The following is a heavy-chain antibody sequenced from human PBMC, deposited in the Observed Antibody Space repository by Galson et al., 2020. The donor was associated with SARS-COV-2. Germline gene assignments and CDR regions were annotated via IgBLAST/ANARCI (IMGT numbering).Heavy chain of an antibody. V-gene: IGHV3-23*01. J-gene: IGHJ2*01. CDR1: GFTFSSYS. CDR3: AKYADYCTTTNCYVLGWYFDL. CDR2: IRGSGGST. Sequence: GGSLRLSCAAPGFTFSSYSMTCLRPAPGKGLEWVSAIRGSGGSTYSADSVRGRFTISRDNSKNTLYLQMNSLRAEDTAVYYCAKYADYCTTTNCYVLGWYFDLWGRGTLVTVSS. D-gene: IGHD2-2*01.